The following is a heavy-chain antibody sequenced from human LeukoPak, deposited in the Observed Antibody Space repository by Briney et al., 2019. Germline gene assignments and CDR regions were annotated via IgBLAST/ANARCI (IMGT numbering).Heavy chain of an antibody. CDR3: AKDPISSGWYVRLRPLDY. V-gene: IGHV3-21*04. D-gene: IGHD6-19*01. CDR2: ISSSSSYI. CDR1: GFTFSSYS. J-gene: IGHJ4*02. Sequence: PGGSLRLSCAASGFTFSSYSMNWVRQAPGKGLEWVSSISSSSSYIYYADSVKGRFTISRDNSKNTLYLQMNSLRAEDTAVYYCAKDPISSGWYVRLRPLDYWGQGTLVTVSS.